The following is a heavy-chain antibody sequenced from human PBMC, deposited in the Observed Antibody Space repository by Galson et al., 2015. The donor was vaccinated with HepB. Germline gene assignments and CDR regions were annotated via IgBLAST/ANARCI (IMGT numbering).Heavy chain of an antibody. CDR2: IYSGGST. CDR1: GFTVSNNY. D-gene: IGHD3-3*01. Sequence: SLRLSCAASGFTVSNNYMSWVRQAPGKGLEWVSVIYSGGSTYYADSVKGRFTISRDNSKNTVYLQMNSLRAEDTAVYYCARVAVWSGYYEFDYWGQGTLVTVSS. V-gene: IGHV3-53*01. CDR3: ARVAVWSGYYEFDY. J-gene: IGHJ4*02.